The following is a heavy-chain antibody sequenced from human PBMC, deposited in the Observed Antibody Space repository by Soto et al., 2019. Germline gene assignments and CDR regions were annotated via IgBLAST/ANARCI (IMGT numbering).Heavy chain of an antibody. J-gene: IGHJ3*02. CDR2: VTNSASNT. V-gene: IGHV3-23*01. D-gene: IGHD1-1*01. Sequence: GGSLRLSCAASGFTLSTYAMTWVRQAPGKGLEWVSSVTNSASNTYHADSVKGRFTISRDNSKNMLFLQMNSLRAEDTALYYCAKDLAATATGDSFDIWGQGTMVTVSS. CDR3: AKDLAATATGDSFDI. CDR1: GFTLSTYA.